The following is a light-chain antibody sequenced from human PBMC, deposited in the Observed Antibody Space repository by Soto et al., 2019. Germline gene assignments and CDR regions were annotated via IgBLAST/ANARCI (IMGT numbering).Light chain of an antibody. J-gene: IGKJ1*01. V-gene: IGKV1-5*03. Sequence: DTQMTQSPSTLSASVGDRVTITCRASQSISTWLAWYQQRPGRAPKLLIYKASSLQSGVPSRFSGSGSGTEFTLTISILQPDDFATYYCQQYSSSFSTFGQGPKVEIK. CDR2: KAS. CDR1: QSISTW. CDR3: QQYSSSFST.